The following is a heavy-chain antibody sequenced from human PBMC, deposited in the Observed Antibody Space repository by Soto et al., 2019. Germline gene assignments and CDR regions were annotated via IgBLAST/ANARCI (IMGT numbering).Heavy chain of an antibody. Sequence: QLQLQESGPGLVKPSETLSLTCTVSGGSISSYYWSWIRQPPGKGLEWLGYIYYSGSTNYNPSLKNRATIPVDTSKNQFSLKLSSVTAADTAVYYCARRWGRTFDYWGQGTLVTVSS. V-gene: IGHV4-59*08. CDR3: ARRWGRTFDY. D-gene: IGHD7-27*01. J-gene: IGHJ4*02. CDR2: IYYSGST. CDR1: GGSISSYY.